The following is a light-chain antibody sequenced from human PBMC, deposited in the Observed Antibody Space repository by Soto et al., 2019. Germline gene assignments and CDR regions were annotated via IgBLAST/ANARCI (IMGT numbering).Light chain of an antibody. Sequence: EVVMTQSPATLSVSPGETATLSCRASQSVNNNLAWYQKKPGQGPRLLIYGASTRATGIPARFSGSGSGTEFTLTINSLQSEDFAVYWCQQYYNWPLEYTFGQGTKLEI. V-gene: IGKV3-15*01. J-gene: IGKJ2*01. CDR2: GAS. CDR1: QSVNNN. CDR3: QQYYNWPLEYT.